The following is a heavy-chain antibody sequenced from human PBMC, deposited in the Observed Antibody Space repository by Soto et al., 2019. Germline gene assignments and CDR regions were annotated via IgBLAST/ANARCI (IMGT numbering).Heavy chain of an antibody. D-gene: IGHD3-10*01. CDR2: ISGSGGST. Sequence: PGGSLRLTCAASGFTFSSYAMSWVRQAPGKGLEWVSAISGSGGSTYYADSVKGRFTISRDNSKNTLYLQMNSLRAEDTAVYYCALTTLLLWFGEPRLYFDYWGQGTLVTVSS. V-gene: IGHV3-23*01. CDR3: ALTTLLLWFGEPRLYFDY. J-gene: IGHJ4*02. CDR1: GFTFSSYA.